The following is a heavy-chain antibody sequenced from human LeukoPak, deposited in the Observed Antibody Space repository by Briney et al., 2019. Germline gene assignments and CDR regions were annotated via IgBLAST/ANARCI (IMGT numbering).Heavy chain of an antibody. Sequence: SETLSLTCTVSGFSISNGCYWGWIRQPPGKGLEWIGSMYHSGSSYYNPSLKSRVTKSIDTSNDELSLKLTSVTAADTAVYYCTRALYYDSSGPYFDLWGRGTLVIVSS. CDR1: GFSISNGCY. V-gene: IGHV4-38-2*02. J-gene: IGHJ2*01. D-gene: IGHD3-22*01. CDR2: MYHSGSS. CDR3: TRALYYDSSGPYFDL.